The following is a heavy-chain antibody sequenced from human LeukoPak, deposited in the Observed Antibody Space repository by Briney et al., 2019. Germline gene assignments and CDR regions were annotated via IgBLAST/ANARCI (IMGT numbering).Heavy chain of an antibody. V-gene: IGHV3-7*01. Sequence: GRSLRLSCAASGFTVGDYWMNSVRQAPGKWLGWVAILKQDGSEILYVDSVKGRFTISRDNAKNSLYLQMNSLRAEDTAVYYCAGGAGWSIDYWGQGTLVTVSS. CDR3: AGGAGWSIDY. CDR1: GFTVGDYW. J-gene: IGHJ4*02. D-gene: IGHD2-15*01. CDR2: LKQDGSEI.